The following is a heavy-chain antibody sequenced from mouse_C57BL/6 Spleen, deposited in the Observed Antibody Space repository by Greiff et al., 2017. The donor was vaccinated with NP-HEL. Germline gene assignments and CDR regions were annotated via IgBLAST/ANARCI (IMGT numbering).Heavy chain of an antibody. CDR3: ARDGNYEGYFDY. Sequence: VQLQESGPGLVKPSQSLSLTCSVTGYSITSGYYWNWIRQFPGNKLEWMGYISYDGSNNYNPSLKNRISITRDTSKNQFFLKLNSVTTEDTATYYCARDGNYEGYFDYWGQGTTLTVSS. V-gene: IGHV3-6*01. CDR1: GYSITSGYY. CDR2: ISYDGSN. J-gene: IGHJ2*01. D-gene: IGHD2-4*01.